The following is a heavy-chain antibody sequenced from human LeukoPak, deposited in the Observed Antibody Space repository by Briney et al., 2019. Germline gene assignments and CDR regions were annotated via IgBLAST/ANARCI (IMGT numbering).Heavy chain of an antibody. V-gene: IGHV3-23*01. Sequence: PRGSLTLSCGAPGVTFSAYAMSWVRQAPGEGREWVWRMGGSGDRINYADSVRGRFTISTDNWKNTLYLQMNRLRGEDTDVYVCAKPRYPAGWHLIDYWGQGTLVTVSS. CDR2: MGGSGDRI. CDR3: AKPRYPAGWHLIDY. CDR1: GVTFSAYA. D-gene: IGHD6-19*01. J-gene: IGHJ4*02.